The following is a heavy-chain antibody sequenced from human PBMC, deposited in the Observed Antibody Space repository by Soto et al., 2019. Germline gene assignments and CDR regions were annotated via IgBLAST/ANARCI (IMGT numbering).Heavy chain of an antibody. CDR3: ARDFISAEGSPMGVGP. CDR2: ISGSGSII. D-gene: IGHD3-10*01. Sequence: PGGSLRLSCAASRFTFSDYYMSWIRQAPGKGLEWISYISGSGSIIYYADSVKGRFTISRDNAKNSLYLQMNSLRAEDTAVYYCARDFISAEGSPMGVGPWGQGTLVTAPQ. J-gene: IGHJ5*02. CDR1: RFTFSDYY. V-gene: IGHV3-11*01.